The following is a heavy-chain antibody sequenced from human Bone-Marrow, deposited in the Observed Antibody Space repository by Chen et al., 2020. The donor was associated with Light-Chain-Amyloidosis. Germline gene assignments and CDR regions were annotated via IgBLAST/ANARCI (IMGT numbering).Heavy chain of an antibody. CDR2: INHSGSA. D-gene: IGHD5-12*01. Sequence: QVELQQWGAGLLKPSETLSLTCGIHNGAFGDDYWTWIRQPPGKGLQWNAEINHSGSANYNSSLKRRTTISVDKSKNQFSLRMISVTAADTAVYYCARYEPHFSDSIISGYTAWGQGTSVTVSS. CDR3: ARYEPHFSDSIISGYTA. CDR1: NGAFGDDY. J-gene: IGHJ5*02. V-gene: IGHV4-34*01.